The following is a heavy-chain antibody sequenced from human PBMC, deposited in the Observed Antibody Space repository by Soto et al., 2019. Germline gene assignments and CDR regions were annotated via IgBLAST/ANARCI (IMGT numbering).Heavy chain of an antibody. D-gene: IGHD3-10*01. CDR2: ISDDGHDT. J-gene: IGHJ4*02. V-gene: IGHV3-23*01. CDR3: AKVLFAFTYGKFDY. CDR1: GFTFNNFA. Sequence: EVQLLESGGGLVQPGGSLRLSCAAFGFTFNNFAMSWVRQAPGKGLEWVSGISDDGHDTFYADSVKGRFTISRDNSKNTLYLQMNSLRAEDTAVYYCAKVLFAFTYGKFDYWGQGTLVTVSS.